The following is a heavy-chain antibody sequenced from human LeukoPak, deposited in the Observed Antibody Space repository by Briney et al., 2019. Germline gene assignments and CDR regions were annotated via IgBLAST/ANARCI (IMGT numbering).Heavy chain of an antibody. V-gene: IGHV3-74*01. J-gene: IGHJ4*01. Sequence: GGSLRLSCAASGFTFNTYWMHWVRHAPGKGLVWVSRIRSDGSSISYADSVRGRFTISRDNAKNTLYLQMNSLRAEDTAVYYCAGVLGVRDLAYFDYWGHGTLVTVSS. D-gene: IGHD3-10*01. CDR3: AGVLGVRDLAYFDY. CDR1: GFTFNTYW. CDR2: IRSDGSSI.